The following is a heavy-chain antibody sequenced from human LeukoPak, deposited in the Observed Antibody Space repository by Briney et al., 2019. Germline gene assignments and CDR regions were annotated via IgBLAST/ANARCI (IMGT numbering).Heavy chain of an antibody. CDR3: ARASSGSYISD. CDR1: GYTFTSYR. V-gene: IGHV1-18*01. CDR2: ISGYNGDT. Sequence: ASVKVSCKASGYTFTSYRINWVRQAPGQGLEWMGWISGYNGDTSSAQKLQDRATMTTDTSTNTAYMELRSLRSDDTAVYFCARASSGSYISDWGQGTLVTVSS. J-gene: IGHJ4*02. D-gene: IGHD3-3*01.